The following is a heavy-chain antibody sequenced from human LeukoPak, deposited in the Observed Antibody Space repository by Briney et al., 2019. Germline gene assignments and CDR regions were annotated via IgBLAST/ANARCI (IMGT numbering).Heavy chain of an antibody. Sequence: ASVKVSCKASGYTFTSYGISWVRQAPGQGLEWMGWISAYNGNTNYAQKLRGRVTMTTDTSTSTAYMELRSLRSDDTAVYYCARDPGIAAAARLFDYWGQGTLVTVSS. CDR1: GYTFTSYG. J-gene: IGHJ4*02. CDR3: ARDPGIAAAARLFDY. V-gene: IGHV1-18*01. D-gene: IGHD6-13*01. CDR2: ISAYNGNT.